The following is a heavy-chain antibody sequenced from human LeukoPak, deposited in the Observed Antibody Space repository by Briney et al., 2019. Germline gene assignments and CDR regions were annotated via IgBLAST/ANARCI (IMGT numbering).Heavy chain of an antibody. CDR1: GFTFSSYS. J-gene: IGHJ4*02. D-gene: IGHD6-13*01. CDR2: ISSSSSYI. V-gene: IGHV3-21*01. Sequence: GGSLSLSCAASGFTFSSYSMNWVRQAPGKGLEWVSSISSSSSYIYYADSVKGRFTISRDNAKNSLYLQMNSLRAEDTAVYYCARGGSSWYYFDYWGQGTLVTVSS. CDR3: ARGGSSWYYFDY.